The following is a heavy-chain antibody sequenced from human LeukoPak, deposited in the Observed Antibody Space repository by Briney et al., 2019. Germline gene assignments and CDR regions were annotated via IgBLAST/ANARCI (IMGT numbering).Heavy chain of an antibody. CDR1: DFTFSSYA. CDR2: IIGSGGGT. J-gene: IGHJ4*02. D-gene: IGHD6-13*01. Sequence: GGSLRLSCAASDFTFSSYAMSWVRQAPGKGLEWVSGIIGSGGGTYYAYSVKGRFTISRDDSKNTLYLQMNSLRAEDSAIYYCAKESGFYSNSPPDSWGQGTLVTVSS. CDR3: AKESGFYSNSPPDS. V-gene: IGHV3-23*01.